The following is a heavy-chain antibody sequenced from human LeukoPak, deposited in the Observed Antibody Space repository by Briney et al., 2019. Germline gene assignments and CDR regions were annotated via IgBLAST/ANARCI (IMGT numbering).Heavy chain of an antibody. J-gene: IGHJ4*02. CDR2: ISSSSSYI. CDR3: ARDCSSTSCYTFDY. CDR1: GFTFSSYS. D-gene: IGHD2-2*01. Sequence: PGGSLRLSCAASGFTFSSYSMNWVRQAPGKGLEWVSSISSSSSYIYYADSVKGRFTISRDNAKNSLYLQMNSLRAEDTAVYYCARDCSSTSCYTFDYWGQGTLVTVPS. V-gene: IGHV3-21*01.